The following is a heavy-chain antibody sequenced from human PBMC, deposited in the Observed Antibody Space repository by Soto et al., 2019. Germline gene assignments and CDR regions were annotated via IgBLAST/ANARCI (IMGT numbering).Heavy chain of an antibody. CDR1: GYTFSNYW. CDR3: ARKFAPEFFDS. V-gene: IGHV5-51*01. CDR2: IYPRDSDS. Sequence: PGESLKISCQASGYTFSNYWITWVRQMPGKGLEWMGIIYPRDSDSKYSPAFQGQVTFSVDKSIDTAYLQWTSLEASDTAIYFCARKFAPEFFDSWGQGTLVTVSS. D-gene: IGHD3-10*01. J-gene: IGHJ4*02.